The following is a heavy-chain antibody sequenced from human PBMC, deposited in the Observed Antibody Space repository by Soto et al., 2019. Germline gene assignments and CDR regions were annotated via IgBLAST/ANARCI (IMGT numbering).Heavy chain of an antibody. CDR3: AKDAISGDGIWLMDS. V-gene: IGHV3-23*01. D-gene: IGHD4-17*01. Sequence: PGGSLRLSCAASGFTFSNYAMTWARQAPGKGLEWVSSLLRSGSTAYYADSVRGRFTVSSDTSANSLYLQMDSLRAEDTAIYYCAKDAISGDGIWLMDSWGQGTLVTVS. CDR2: LLRSGSTA. J-gene: IGHJ5*02. CDR1: GFTFSNYA.